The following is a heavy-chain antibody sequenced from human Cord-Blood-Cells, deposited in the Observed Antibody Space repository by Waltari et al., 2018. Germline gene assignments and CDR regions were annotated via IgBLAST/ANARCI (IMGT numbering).Heavy chain of an antibody. J-gene: IGHJ3*02. CDR2: IYYSGST. CDR3: ARDSGRSTWELDAFDI. Sequence: QVQLQESGPGLVKPSETLSLTCTVSGGSISSYYWSWIRQPPGKGLEWIGYIYYSGSTNYNPSLKSRVTISVDTSKNQFSLKLSSVTAADTAVYYCARDSGRSTWELDAFDIWGQGTMVTVSS. CDR1: GGSISSYY. V-gene: IGHV4-59*01. D-gene: IGHD1-26*01.